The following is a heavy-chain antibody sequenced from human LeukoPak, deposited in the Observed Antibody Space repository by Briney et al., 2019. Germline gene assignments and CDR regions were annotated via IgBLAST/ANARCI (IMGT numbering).Heavy chain of an antibody. J-gene: IGHJ6*02. CDR1: GCTFTSYG. CDR3: ARDPGIAAAGTSYYYYYGMDV. CDR2: ISAYNGNT. V-gene: IGHV1-18*01. D-gene: IGHD6-13*01. Sequence: ASVKVSCKASGCTFTSYGISWVRQAPGQGLEWMGWISAYNGNTNYAQKLQGRVTMTTDTSTSTAYMELRSLRSDDTAVYYCARDPGIAAAGTSYYYYYGMDVWGQGTTVTVSS.